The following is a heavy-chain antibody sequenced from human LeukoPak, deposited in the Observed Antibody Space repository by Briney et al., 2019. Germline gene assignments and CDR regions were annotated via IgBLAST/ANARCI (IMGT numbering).Heavy chain of an antibody. V-gene: IGHV3-74*01. D-gene: IGHD4-23*01. CDR2: IKSDGGST. J-gene: IGHJ4*02. CDR1: GFTFSSYW. Sequence: GGSLRLSCVASGFTFSSYWMHWVRQAPGKGLVWVSRIKSDGGSTSYAGFVKGRFTISRDNAKNTPYLQMNSLRGEDTAVYYCAGDSDYGGYSRFDYWGQGTLVTVSS. CDR3: AGDSDYGGYSRFDY.